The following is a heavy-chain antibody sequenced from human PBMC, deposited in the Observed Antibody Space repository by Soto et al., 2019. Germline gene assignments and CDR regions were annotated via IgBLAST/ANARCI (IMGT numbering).Heavy chain of an antibody. V-gene: IGHV3-30*18. CDR3: AKDTYFRDSSGYYVFDY. J-gene: IGHJ4*02. D-gene: IGHD3-22*01. CDR1: GFTFRNYG. Sequence: QVHLVESGGGVVQPGRSLRLSCEASGFTFRNYGTHWVRQAPGEGLEWVAHISYDGSNEHYTDSVKGRFTISRDNSKNMVFLHMNSLRPEDTAVYHCAKDTYFRDSSGYYVFDYWGPGTQVTVSS. CDR2: ISYDGSNE.